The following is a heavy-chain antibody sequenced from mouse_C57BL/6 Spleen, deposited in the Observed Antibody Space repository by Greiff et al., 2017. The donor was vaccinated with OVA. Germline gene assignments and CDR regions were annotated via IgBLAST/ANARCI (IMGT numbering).Heavy chain of an antibody. D-gene: IGHD1-1*01. Sequence: EVQGVESGGGLVQPGGSLKRGVAASGFTFSDYYMYWVRQTPAPRMEWVAYISAVACGTYDPDTVKGRFTISRDNAKNTLYLHRSRLKSEDTTMYDCARQGDYYGYYFDYWGQGTTLTVSA. J-gene: IGHJ2*01. V-gene: IGHV5-12*01. CDR1: GFTFSDYY. CDR2: ISAVACGT. CDR3: ARQGDYYGYYFDY.